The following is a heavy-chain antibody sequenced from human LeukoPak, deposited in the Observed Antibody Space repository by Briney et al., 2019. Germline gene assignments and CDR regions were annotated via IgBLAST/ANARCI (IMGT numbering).Heavy chain of an antibody. J-gene: IGHJ4*02. CDR1: GYPFTSYY. CDR3: ARSYGDFDY. V-gene: IGHV1-46*01. Sequence: ASVKVSCKASGYPFTSYYMHWVRQAPGQGLGWMGIINPSGGSTSYAQKSQGRVTMTRDTSTSTVYMELSSLRSEDTAVYYCARSYGDFDYWGQGTLVTVSS. D-gene: IGHD4-17*01. CDR2: INPSGGST.